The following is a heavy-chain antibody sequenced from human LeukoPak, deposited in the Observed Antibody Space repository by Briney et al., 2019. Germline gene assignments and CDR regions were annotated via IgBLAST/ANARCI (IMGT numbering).Heavy chain of an antibody. D-gene: IGHD3-9*01. V-gene: IGHV1-18*04. CDR2: ISAYNGNT. CDR1: GYTFTGYY. CDR3: ARKYFDWLIDY. J-gene: IGHJ4*02. Sequence: ASVKVSCKASGYTFTGYYMHWVRQAPGQGLEWMGWISAYNGNTNYAQKLQGRVTMTTDTSTSTAYMELRSLRSDDTAVYYCARKYFDWLIDYWGQGTLVTVSS.